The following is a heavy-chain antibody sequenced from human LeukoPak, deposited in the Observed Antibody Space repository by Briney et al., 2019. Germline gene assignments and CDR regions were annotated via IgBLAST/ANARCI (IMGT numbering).Heavy chain of an antibody. CDR2: IYYSGST. V-gene: IGHV4-59*01. D-gene: IGHD5-12*01. CDR1: GGSISSYY. J-gene: IGHJ6*03. CDR3: ARSWGYVDPLVDYYMDL. Sequence: SETLSLTCTVSGGSISSYYWSWIRQPPGKGLEWIGYIYYSGSTNYNPSLKSRVTISVDTSKNQFSLKLSSVTAADTAVYYCARSWGYVDPLVDYYMDLWGKGTTVTVSS.